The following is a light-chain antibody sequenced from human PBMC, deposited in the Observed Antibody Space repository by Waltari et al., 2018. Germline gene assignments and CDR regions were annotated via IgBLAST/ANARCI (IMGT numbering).Light chain of an antibody. CDR2: EVS. V-gene: IGLV2-14*01. Sequence: ISCTGTSSDVGGSNYVSWYQQHPGKAPKLMIYEVSNRPSGVSNRFSGSKSGNTASLTISGLQAEDEADYYCSSYTSSSTVVFGGGTKLTVL. J-gene: IGLJ2*01. CDR3: SSYTSSSTVV. CDR1: SSDVGGSNY.